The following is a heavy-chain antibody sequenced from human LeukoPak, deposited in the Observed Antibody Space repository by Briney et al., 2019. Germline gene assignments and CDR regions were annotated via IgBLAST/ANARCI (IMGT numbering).Heavy chain of an antibody. V-gene: IGHV3-30*02. J-gene: IGHJ5*02. D-gene: IGHD6-13*01. Sequence: SGGSLRLSCAASGFTFSSYGMHWVRQAPGKGLEWVAFIRYDGSNKYYADSVKGRFTISRDNSKNTLYLQMNSLRAEDTAVYYCAKDPSSSWYNWCDPWGQGTLVTVSS. CDR3: AKDPSSSWYNWCDP. CDR1: GFTFSSYG. CDR2: IRYDGSNK.